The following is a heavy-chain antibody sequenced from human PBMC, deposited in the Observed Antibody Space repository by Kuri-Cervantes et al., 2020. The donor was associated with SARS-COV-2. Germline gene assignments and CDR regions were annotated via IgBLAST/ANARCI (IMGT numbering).Heavy chain of an antibody. CDR3: ARGVGAAVAGTLITIYYYYGMDV. J-gene: IGHJ6*02. CDR2: INHSGST. D-gene: IGHD6-19*01. Sequence: ESLKIPCAVYGGSFSGYYWSRIRQPPGKGLEWIGEINHSGSTNYNPSLKSRVTISVDTSKNQFSLKLSSVTAADTAVYYRARGVGAAVAGTLITIYYYYGMDVWGQGTTVTVSS. CDR1: GGSFSGYY. V-gene: IGHV4-34*01.